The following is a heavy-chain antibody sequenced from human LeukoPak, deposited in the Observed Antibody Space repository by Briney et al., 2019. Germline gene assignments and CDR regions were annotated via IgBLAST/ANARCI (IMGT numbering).Heavy chain of an antibody. CDR2: IFPGDSDT. CDR1: GYTFTNSW. V-gene: IGHV5-51*01. D-gene: IGHD3-10*01. Sequence: GESLKISCKGSGYTFTNSWIAWVRQKPGKGLEWMGTIFPGDSDTRYSPSFQGQVTISADKSIPTAYLQWSSLKAADTAMYYCARCLKVRGVIRYYYTDVWGKGTTVTVSS. J-gene: IGHJ6*03. CDR3: ARCLKVRGVIRYYYTDV.